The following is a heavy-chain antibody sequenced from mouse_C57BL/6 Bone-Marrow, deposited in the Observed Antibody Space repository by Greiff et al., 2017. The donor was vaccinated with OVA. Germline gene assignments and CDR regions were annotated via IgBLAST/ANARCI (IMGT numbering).Heavy chain of an antibody. CDR1: GYTFTSYW. J-gene: IGHJ1*03. V-gene: IGHV1-59*01. CDR3: ARGDDYGV. CDR2: IDPSDSYT. D-gene: IGHD2-4*01. Sequence: VQLQQPGAELVRPGTSVKLSCKASGYTFTSYWMHWVKQRPGQGLEWIGVIDPSDSYTNYNQKFKGKATLTVDTSSSTAYMKLISLTSYDTAVYNCARGDDYGVWGTGTTVTVSS.